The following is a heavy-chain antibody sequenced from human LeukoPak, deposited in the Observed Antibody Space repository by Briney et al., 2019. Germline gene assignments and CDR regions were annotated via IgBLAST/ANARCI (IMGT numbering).Heavy chain of an antibody. Sequence: PGRSLRLSCAASGFTVSSNYMSWVRQAPGKGLEWVSIIYSGGSTYYADSVKGRFTISRDNSKNTLYLQMNSLRAEDTAVYYCARDRTGQQLISRKEYYYMDVWGKGPTVTIS. CDR1: GFTVSSNY. CDR3: ARDRTGQQLISRKEYYYMDV. J-gene: IGHJ6*03. V-gene: IGHV3-66*01. D-gene: IGHD4-11*01. CDR2: IYSGGST.